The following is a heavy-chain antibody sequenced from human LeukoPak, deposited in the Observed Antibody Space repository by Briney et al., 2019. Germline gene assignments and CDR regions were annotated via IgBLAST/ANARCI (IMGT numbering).Heavy chain of an antibody. CDR1: GYTFTSYG. V-gene: IGHV1-18*01. Sequence: GASVRVSCKASGYTFTSYGISWVRQAPGQGLEWMGWISAYNGNTNYAQKLQGRVTMTTDTSTSTAYMELRSLRSDDTAVYYCARRYCSGGSCWEDYWGQGTLVTVSS. CDR2: ISAYNGNT. D-gene: IGHD2-15*01. CDR3: ARRYCSGGSCWEDY. J-gene: IGHJ4*02.